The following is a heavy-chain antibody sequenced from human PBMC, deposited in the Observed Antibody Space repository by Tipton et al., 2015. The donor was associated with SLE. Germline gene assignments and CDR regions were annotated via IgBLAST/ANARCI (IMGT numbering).Heavy chain of an antibody. D-gene: IGHD5-18*01. J-gene: IGHJ4*02. Sequence: QSGPEVKKPGASVKASCKASGYTFPTYGISWVRQAPGQGLEWMGWISTYNGNTNYAQKLQGRVTMTSDTSTSTAYMELRSLRSDDTAIYYCARVRVDTAMGVFDFWGQGTLVTVSS. CDR1: GYTFPTYG. CDR2: ISTYNGNT. CDR3: ARVRVDTAMGVFDF. V-gene: IGHV1-18*01.